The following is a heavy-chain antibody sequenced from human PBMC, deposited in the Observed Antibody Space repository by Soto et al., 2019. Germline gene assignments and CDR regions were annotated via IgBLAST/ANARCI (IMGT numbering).Heavy chain of an antibody. CDR3: AREYYDSSGIPDDY. CDR1: GFTFSSYW. Sequence: GGSLRLSCAASGFTFSSYWMHWVRQAPGKGLVWVSRINSDGSSTSYADSVKGRFTISRDNAKNTLYLQMNSLRAEDTAVYYCAREYYDSSGIPDDYWGQGTLVTVSS. D-gene: IGHD3-22*01. J-gene: IGHJ4*02. CDR2: INSDGSST. V-gene: IGHV3-74*01.